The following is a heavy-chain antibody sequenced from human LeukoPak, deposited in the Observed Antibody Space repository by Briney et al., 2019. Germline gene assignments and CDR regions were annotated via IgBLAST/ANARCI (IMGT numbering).Heavy chain of an antibody. Sequence: PGGSLRLSCATSGFTFDDYAMHWVRQTPGKGLEWVYLISGDASSTYYADSVKGRLTISRDNSKNSLYLQMNSLRTEDTALYYCAKGMASSSYYFDYWGQGTLVTVSS. V-gene: IGHV3-43*02. D-gene: IGHD6-6*01. CDR2: ISGDASST. CDR3: AKGMASSSYYFDY. J-gene: IGHJ4*02. CDR1: GFTFDDYA.